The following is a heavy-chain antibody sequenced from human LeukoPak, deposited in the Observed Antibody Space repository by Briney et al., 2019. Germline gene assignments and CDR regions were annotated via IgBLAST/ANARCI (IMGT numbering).Heavy chain of an antibody. CDR3: AREVGEAFDI. V-gene: IGHV3-11*06. CDR2: ISSSSSYI. D-gene: IGHD2-2*01. Sequence: GGSLRLSCAASGFTFSDYYMSWIRKAPGKGLEWVSSISSSSSYIYYADSVKGRFTISRDNAKNSLYLQMNSLRAEDTAVYYCAREVGEAFDIWGQGTMVTVSS. J-gene: IGHJ3*02. CDR1: GFTFSDYY.